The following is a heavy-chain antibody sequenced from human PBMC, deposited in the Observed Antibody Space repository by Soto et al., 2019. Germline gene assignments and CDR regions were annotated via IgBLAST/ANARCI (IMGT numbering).Heavy chain of an antibody. CDR3: ASTYYDFWSGYYLSGQDAFDI. CDR2: IKQDGSEK. Sequence: PGGSLRLSCAASGFTFSSYWMSWVRQAPGKGLEWVANIKQDGSEKYYVDSVKGRFTISRDNAKNSLHLQMNSLRAEDTAVYYCASTYYDFWSGYYLSGQDAFDIWGQGTMVTVSS. D-gene: IGHD3-3*01. V-gene: IGHV3-7*01. J-gene: IGHJ3*02. CDR1: GFTFSSYW.